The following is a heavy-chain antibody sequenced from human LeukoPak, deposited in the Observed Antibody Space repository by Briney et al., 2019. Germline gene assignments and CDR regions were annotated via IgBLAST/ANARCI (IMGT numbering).Heavy chain of an antibody. J-gene: IGHJ4*02. CDR1: GFTFSSYE. Sequence: GGSLRLSCAASGFTFSSYEMNWVRQAPGKGLEWVSYISSSGSTIYYADSVKGRFTISRDNAKNSLYLQMNSLRAEDTAVNYCAREQTPRLYCGGDCYSIDYWGQGTLVTVSS. CDR2: ISSSGSTI. V-gene: IGHV3-48*03. CDR3: AREQTPRLYCGGDCYSIDY. D-gene: IGHD2-21*02.